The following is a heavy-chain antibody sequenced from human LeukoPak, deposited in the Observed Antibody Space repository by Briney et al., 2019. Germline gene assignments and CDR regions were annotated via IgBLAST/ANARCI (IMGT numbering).Heavy chain of an antibody. D-gene: IGHD1-26*01. Sequence: LSQTLSLTCAISGDSVSSNSAAWNWIRQSPSRGLEWLGRTYYRSKWYYDYAVAVESRIGINPDTSKNQFSLQLSSVTPEDTAVYYCARDPVGGSTIFDYWGQGTLVTVSS. V-gene: IGHV6-1*01. CDR3: ARDPVGGSTIFDY. CDR2: TYYRSKWYY. CDR1: GDSVSSNSAA. J-gene: IGHJ4*02.